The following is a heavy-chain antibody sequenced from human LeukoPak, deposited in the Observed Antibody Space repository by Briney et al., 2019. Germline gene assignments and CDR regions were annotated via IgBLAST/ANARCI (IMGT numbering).Heavy chain of an antibody. Sequence: GGSLRLSCAASGFTFSSYGMHWVRQAPGKGLEWVAFIRYDGSNKYYADSVKGRFTISRDNSKNTLYLQMNSLRAEDTAVYYCAKDPSLELERLNWYFDLWGRGTLVTVSS. V-gene: IGHV3-30*02. D-gene: IGHD1-1*01. CDR1: GFTFSSYG. J-gene: IGHJ2*01. CDR2: IRYDGSNK. CDR3: AKDPSLELERLNWYFDL.